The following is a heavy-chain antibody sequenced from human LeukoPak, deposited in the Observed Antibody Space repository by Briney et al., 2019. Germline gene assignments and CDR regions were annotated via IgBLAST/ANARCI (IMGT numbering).Heavy chain of an antibody. D-gene: IGHD7-27*01. V-gene: IGHV3-53*01. Sequence: GGSLRLSCAASGFTFSSYSMNWVRQAPGKGLEWVSVIYSGGSTYYADSVKGRFTISRDNSKNTLYLQMNSLRAEDTAVYYCARVITGGYYFDYWGQGTLVTVSS. J-gene: IGHJ4*02. CDR3: ARVITGGYYFDY. CDR2: IYSGGST. CDR1: GFTFSSYS.